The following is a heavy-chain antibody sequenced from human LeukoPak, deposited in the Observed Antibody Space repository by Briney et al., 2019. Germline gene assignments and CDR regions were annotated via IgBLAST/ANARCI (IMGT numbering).Heavy chain of an antibody. J-gene: IGHJ4*02. CDR3: ARVIAARPVGYFDY. D-gene: IGHD6-6*01. CDR1: GGTFSSYA. Sequence: SVKVSCKASGGTFSSYAISWVRQAPGQGLEWMGGIIPIFGTANYAQKFQGRVTITADKSTSTAYMELSSLRSEDTAVYYCARVIAARPVGYFDYWGQGTLVTVSS. V-gene: IGHV1-69*06. CDR2: IIPIFGTA.